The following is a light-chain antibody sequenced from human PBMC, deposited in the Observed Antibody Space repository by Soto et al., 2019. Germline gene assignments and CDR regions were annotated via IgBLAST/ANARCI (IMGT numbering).Light chain of an antibody. J-gene: IGLJ2*01. V-gene: IGLV1-44*01. CDR2: GND. CDR3: SAWDDSLNGPV. Sequence: QSVLPQPPSASGAPGQRVTISCSGTSSNLGGHSVNWYQQLPGTAPKLPIYGNDQRTSGVPDRFSGSKSGTSASLAISGLQSEDEADYYCSAWDDSLNGPVFGGGTKLTVL. CDR1: SSNLGGHS.